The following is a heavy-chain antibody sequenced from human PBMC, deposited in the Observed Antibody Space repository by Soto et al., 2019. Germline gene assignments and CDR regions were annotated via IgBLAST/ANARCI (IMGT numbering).Heavy chain of an antibody. D-gene: IGHD3-3*01. V-gene: IGHV4-30-2*01. CDR2: IYRSGST. Sequence: QLQLQESGSGLVKPSQTLSLTCAVSGASISSVGYSWSWIRQPRGKGLAWIGDIYRSGSTYYNSSRRSRVTISLGRSENQFSLKLSAVTAADTAVYYCAGRSFGGRDYWGQGTLVTVSS. CDR1: GASISSVGYS. CDR3: AGRSFGGRDY. J-gene: IGHJ4*02.